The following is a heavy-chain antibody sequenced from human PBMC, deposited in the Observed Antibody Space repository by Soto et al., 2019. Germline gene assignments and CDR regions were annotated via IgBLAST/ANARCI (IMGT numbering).Heavy chain of an antibody. CDR2: IYSDGRT. V-gene: IGHV3-66*01. Sequence: PGGSLRLSCTSSGFPGSTIYMSWVRQAPGKGLEWVSTIYSDGRTYYADSVKGRFTMSRDDAKNTLFLQMNSLRVEDTAGYYCARDIDYCGQGTLVTVSS. CDR1: GFPGSTIY. CDR3: ARDIDY. J-gene: IGHJ4*02.